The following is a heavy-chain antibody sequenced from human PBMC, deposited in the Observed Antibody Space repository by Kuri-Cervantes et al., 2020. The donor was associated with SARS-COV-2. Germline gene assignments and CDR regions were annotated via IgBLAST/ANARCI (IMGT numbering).Heavy chain of an antibody. J-gene: IGHJ4*02. CDR1: GGSISSGSYC. V-gene: IGHV4-61*02. CDR2: IYTSGST. Sequence: LRLSCTVSGGSISSGSYCWSWIRQPAGKGLEWIGRIYTSGSTNYNPSLKSRVTISVDTSKNQFSLKLSSVTAADTAVYYCAGGDSSSWYVASDFDYWGQGTLVTVSS. D-gene: IGHD6-13*01. CDR3: AGGDSSSWYVASDFDY.